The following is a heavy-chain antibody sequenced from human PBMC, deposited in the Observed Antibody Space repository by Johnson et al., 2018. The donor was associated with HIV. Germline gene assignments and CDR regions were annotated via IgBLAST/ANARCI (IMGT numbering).Heavy chain of an antibody. CDR3: ARNLVAGSLGAFDV. Sequence: QVQLVESGGGVVQPGRSLRLSCAASGFTFSSYAMHWVRQAPGKGLEWVAVISYDGSNKYYADSVTGRFTISRDNSKNTLYLQMNSLRAEDTAVYYCARNLVAGSLGAFDVWGQGTMVTVSS. J-gene: IGHJ3*01. D-gene: IGHD6-19*01. V-gene: IGHV3-30-3*01. CDR1: GFTFSSYA. CDR2: ISYDGSNK.